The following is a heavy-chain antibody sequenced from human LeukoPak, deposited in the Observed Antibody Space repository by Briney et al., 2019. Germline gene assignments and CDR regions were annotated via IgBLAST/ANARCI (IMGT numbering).Heavy chain of an antibody. V-gene: IGHV3-21*01. CDR3: ARDLYSSSYVSDY. CDR1: GFTFSSYS. CDR2: ISSSSSYI. Sequence: GGSLRLSCAASGFTFSSYSMNWVRQAPGRGLEWVSSISSSSSYIYYADSVKGRFTISRDNAKNSLYLQMNSLRAEDTAVYYCARDLYSSSYVSDYWGQGALVTVSS. D-gene: IGHD6-13*01. J-gene: IGHJ4*02.